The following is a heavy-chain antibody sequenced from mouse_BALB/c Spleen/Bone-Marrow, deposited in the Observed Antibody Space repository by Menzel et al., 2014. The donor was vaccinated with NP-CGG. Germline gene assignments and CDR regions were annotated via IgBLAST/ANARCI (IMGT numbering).Heavy chain of an antibody. V-gene: IGHV5-17*02. Sequence: DVMLVESGGGLVQPGGSRKLSCAASGFTFSSFGMHWVRQAPEKGLEWVAYISSGSSTIYYADTVKGRFTISRDNPKNTLFLQMTSLRSEDTAMYYCARLTFPTATYYYAMDYWGQGTSVTVSS. J-gene: IGHJ4*01. CDR1: GFTFSSFG. CDR2: ISSGSSTI. CDR3: ARLTFPTATYYYAMDY. D-gene: IGHD1-2*01.